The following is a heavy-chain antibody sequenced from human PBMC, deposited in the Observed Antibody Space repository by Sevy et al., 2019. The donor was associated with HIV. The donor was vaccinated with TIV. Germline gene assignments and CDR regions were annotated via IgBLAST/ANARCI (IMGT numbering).Heavy chain of an antibody. CDR2: INSDGSST. CDR3: ARDPYYYDSSGYPHGALDI. J-gene: IGHJ3*02. Sequence: GGSLRLSCAASGFTFSSYWMHWVRQAPGKGLVWVSRINSDGSSTSYAVSVKGRFTISRDNAKNTLYLQMNSLRAEDTAVYYCARDPYYYDSSGYPHGALDIWGQGTTVTVSS. CDR1: GFTFSSYW. V-gene: IGHV3-74*01. D-gene: IGHD3-22*01.